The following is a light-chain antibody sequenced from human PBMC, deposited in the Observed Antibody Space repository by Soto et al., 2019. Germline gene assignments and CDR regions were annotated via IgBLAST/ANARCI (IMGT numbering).Light chain of an antibody. V-gene: IGKV1-5*01. CDR1: QSISEL. CDR2: DAS. Sequence: DIQMTQSPSTLSASVGDRVTTSCRASQSISELLAWYQQKPGKAPKLLIYDASNLEGGVPSRFSGSGSGTQFTLTISSLQPDDFATYYCQQYSFYATFGQGTKVEIK. CDR3: QQYSFYAT. J-gene: IGKJ1*01.